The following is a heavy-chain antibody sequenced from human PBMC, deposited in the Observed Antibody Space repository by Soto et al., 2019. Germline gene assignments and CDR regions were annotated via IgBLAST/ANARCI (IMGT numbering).Heavy chain of an antibody. CDR1: GYTFTSYA. D-gene: IGHD1-26*01. J-gene: IGHJ4*02. CDR2: INAGNGNT. Sequence: ASVKVSCKASGYTFTSYAMHWVRQAPGQRLEWMGWINAGNGNTKYSQKFQGRVTITRDTSASTAYMELSSLRSEDTAVYYCAVGGSYYQGYYFDYRGQGTLVTVS. V-gene: IGHV1-3*01. CDR3: AVGGSYYQGYYFDY.